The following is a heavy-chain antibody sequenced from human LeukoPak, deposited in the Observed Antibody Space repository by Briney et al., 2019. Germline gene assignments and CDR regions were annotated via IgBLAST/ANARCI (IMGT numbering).Heavy chain of an antibody. CDR2: INSDGRTT. CDR1: GFAFSSYW. D-gene: IGHD6-13*01. Sequence: GESLRLSCAASGFAFSSYWMHWVRQAPGKGLVWVSRINSDGRTTNYADSVKGRFTISRDNARGTLYLQMNSLRVEDTAVYYCARVLDLGIAPARFDPWGQGTLVTVSS. V-gene: IGHV3-74*01. J-gene: IGHJ5*02. CDR3: ARVLDLGIAPARFDP.